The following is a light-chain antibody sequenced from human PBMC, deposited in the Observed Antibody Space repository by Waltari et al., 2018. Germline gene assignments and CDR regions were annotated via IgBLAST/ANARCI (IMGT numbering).Light chain of an antibody. CDR3: MIWHSNTWV. CDR1: SDINVGTYR. CDR2: YKANSDK. Sequence: QAVLTQPSSLSASPGASASLTCTLRSDINVGTYRMYWYHQKPGSPPRYLLSYKANSDKQQGSGVPSRFSGSNDASANAGILLISGLQSEDEADYYCMIWHSNTWVFGGGTKLTVL. V-gene: IGLV5-45*03. J-gene: IGLJ3*02.